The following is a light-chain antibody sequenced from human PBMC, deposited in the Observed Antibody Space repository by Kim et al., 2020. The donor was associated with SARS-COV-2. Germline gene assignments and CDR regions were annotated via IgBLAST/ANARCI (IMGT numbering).Light chain of an antibody. Sequence: QAVVTQEPSLTVSPGGTVTLTCASSTGAVTSGYYPNWFQQKPGQAPRALLYSTSNKHSWTPARFSGPLLGGKAALTLSGVQPDDEAEYYCLLYYGDTGVFGGGTQLTVL. CDR2: STS. V-gene: IGLV7-43*01. CDR3: LLYYGDTGV. J-gene: IGLJ3*02. CDR1: TGAVTSGYY.